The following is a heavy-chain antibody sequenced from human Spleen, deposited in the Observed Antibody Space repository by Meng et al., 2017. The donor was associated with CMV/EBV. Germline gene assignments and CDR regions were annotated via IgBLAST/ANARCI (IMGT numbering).Heavy chain of an antibody. J-gene: IGHJ6*02. D-gene: IGHD6-13*01. CDR2: ISWNSGNI. Sequence: SLKISCAASGFTFEDYAMHWVRQAPGKGLEWGSGISWNSGNIGYADSVEGRFTISRDNAKNSLYLQMNSLRDEDTAVYYCAREAAAGYYYYYGMDVWGQGTTVTVSS. CDR3: AREAAAGYYYYYGMDV. CDR1: GFTFEDYA. V-gene: IGHV3-9*01.